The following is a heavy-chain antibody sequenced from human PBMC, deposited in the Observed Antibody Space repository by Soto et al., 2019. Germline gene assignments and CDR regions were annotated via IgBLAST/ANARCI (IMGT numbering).Heavy chain of an antibody. V-gene: IGHV3-15*07. Sequence: GGSLRLSCAASGFTFSNAWTNWVRQAPGKGLEWVGRIKSKTDGGTTDYAAPVKGRFTISRDDSKNTLYLQMNSLKTEDTAVYYCTTMGGLRFLEWSLPPGYYYYGMDVWGQGTTVTVSS. CDR2: IKSKTDGGTT. J-gene: IGHJ6*02. D-gene: IGHD3-3*01. CDR3: TTMGGLRFLEWSLPPGYYYYGMDV. CDR1: GFTFSNAW.